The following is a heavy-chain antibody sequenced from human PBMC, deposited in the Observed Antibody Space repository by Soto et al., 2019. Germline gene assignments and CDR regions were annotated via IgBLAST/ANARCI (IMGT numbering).Heavy chain of an antibody. Sequence: SLICTVSCGSFSSSTYDLGWIRQSPGKGLGLIGIRYYSVSTHYTPSXXSRVTISXXTSKNQFSLKXSSVTXSYRAVYYCARQAPPRACFDPWGQGILVTVSS. J-gene: IGHJ5*02. CDR2: RYYSVST. V-gene: IGHV4-39*01. CDR3: ARQAPPRACFDP. CDR1: CGSFSSSTYD.